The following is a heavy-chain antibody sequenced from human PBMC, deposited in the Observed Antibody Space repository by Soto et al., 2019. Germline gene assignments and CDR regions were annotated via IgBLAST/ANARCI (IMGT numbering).Heavy chain of an antibody. Sequence: GGSLSLSGAASGFTFSGSSVHWVRQASGKGPEWVGRIRNKANSYATAYAASVRGRFTISRDDSKNTLHLQMNSLRVEDTAVYYCAKVVVEWEPNDYWGQGTLVTVSS. CDR2: IRNKANSYAT. V-gene: IGHV3-73*01. CDR1: GFTFSGSS. CDR3: AKVVVEWEPNDY. D-gene: IGHD1-26*01. J-gene: IGHJ4*02.